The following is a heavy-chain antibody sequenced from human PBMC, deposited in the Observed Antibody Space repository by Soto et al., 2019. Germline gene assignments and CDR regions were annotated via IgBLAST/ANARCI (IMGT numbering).Heavy chain of an antibody. CDR2: ISSSSSYK. CDR3: ARGRNSGYEH. J-gene: IGHJ4*02. D-gene: IGHD1-26*01. Sequence: EVQLVESGGGLVKPGGSLRLPCAASGFSFSSYTMNWVRQAPGKGLQWVSSISSSSSYKDYADSLKGRVTISRDNAKNSLYLEMNGLRAEDAAVYYCARGRNSGYEHWGQGTLVIVSS. V-gene: IGHV3-21*01. CDR1: GFSFSSYT.